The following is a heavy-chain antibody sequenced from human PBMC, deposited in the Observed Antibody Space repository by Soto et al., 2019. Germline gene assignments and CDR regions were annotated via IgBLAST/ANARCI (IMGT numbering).Heavy chain of an antibody. V-gene: IGHV4-61*01. J-gene: IGHJ5*02. CDR1: GGSVSSGSYY. D-gene: IGHD4-4*01. CDR2: IYYSGST. CDR3: ARDHDYTWFDP. Sequence: SETLSLTCTVSGGSVSSGSYYWSWIRQPPGKGLEWIGYIYYSGSTNYNPSLKSRVTISVDTSKNQFSLKLSSVTAADTAVYYCARDHDYTWFDPWGQGTLVTVSS.